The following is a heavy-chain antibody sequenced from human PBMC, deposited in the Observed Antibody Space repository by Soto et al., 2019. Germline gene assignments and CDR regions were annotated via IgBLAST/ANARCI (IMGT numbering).Heavy chain of an antibody. J-gene: IGHJ6*02. CDR1: GSTFGSYW. CDR2: INNDGSTT. V-gene: IGHV3-74*01. CDR3: ARVARGHGNYQVYGMDV. Sequence: PVGSLRLSCAVSGSTFGSYWMHWVRQAPGKGLVWVSRINNDGSTTSYADSVKGRFTISGDSAKNTVYLQMNGLRVEDTAVYYCARVARGHGNYQVYGMDVWGQGTTVTVSS. D-gene: IGHD1-7*01.